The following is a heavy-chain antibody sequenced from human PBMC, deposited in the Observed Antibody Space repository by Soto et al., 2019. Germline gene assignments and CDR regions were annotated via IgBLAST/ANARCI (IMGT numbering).Heavy chain of an antibody. D-gene: IGHD3-9*01. V-gene: IGHV4-30-4*08. CDR3: ARVDILTGYYPSPPGWYFDL. J-gene: IGHJ2*01. Sequence: PSETLSLTCTVSGGSINGYYWSWIRQPPGKGLEWIGYIYYSGSTYYNPSLKSRVTISVDTSKNQFSLKLSSVTAADTAVYYCARVDILTGYYPSPPGWYFDLWGRGTLVTVSS. CDR1: GGSINGYY. CDR2: IYYSGST.